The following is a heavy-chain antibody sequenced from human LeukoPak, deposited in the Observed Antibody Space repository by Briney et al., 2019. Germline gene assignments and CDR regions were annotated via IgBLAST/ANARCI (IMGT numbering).Heavy chain of an antibody. J-gene: IGHJ4*02. CDR3: ARDPDAGYCSGGSCFDY. Sequence: SETLSLTCTVSGGSISSSSYYWGWIRQPPGKGLEWIGSIYYSGSTYYNPSLKSRVTISVDTSKNQFSLKLSSVTAADTAVYYCARDPDAGYCSGGSCFDYWGQGTLVTVSS. V-gene: IGHV4-39*07. CDR1: GGSISSSSYY. CDR2: IYYSGST. D-gene: IGHD2-15*01.